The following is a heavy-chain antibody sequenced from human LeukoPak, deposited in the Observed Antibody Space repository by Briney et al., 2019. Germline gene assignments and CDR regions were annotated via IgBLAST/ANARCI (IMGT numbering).Heavy chain of an antibody. V-gene: IGHV3-23*01. CDR1: GFTFSNYA. D-gene: IGHD2-15*01. J-gene: IGHJ4*02. CDR3: ARDGSGGSCCHFDY. CDR2: LSGSGGST. Sequence: GGSLRLSCAASGFTFSNYAMSWVRQAPGKGLECVSGLSGSGGSTYYAASVKGRFTISRDNSKNTLYLQMNSLRAEDTAVYYCARDGSGGSCCHFDYWGQGTLVAVSS.